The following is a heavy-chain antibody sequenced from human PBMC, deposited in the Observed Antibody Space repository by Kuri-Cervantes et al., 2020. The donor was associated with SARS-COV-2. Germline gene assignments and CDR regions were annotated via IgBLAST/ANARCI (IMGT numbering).Heavy chain of an antibody. D-gene: IGHD2-8*01. Sequence: GGSLRLSCAASGLTFTNSWISWVRQAPGKGLEWVANINQDGSEKHSVDSVRGRFTISRDDAANSVDLLLNSLRVEDTAVYYCVSETFGVLDSWGQGILVTVSS. CDR2: INQDGSEK. J-gene: IGHJ4*02. CDR3: VSETFGVLDS. V-gene: IGHV3-7*01. CDR1: GLTFTNSW.